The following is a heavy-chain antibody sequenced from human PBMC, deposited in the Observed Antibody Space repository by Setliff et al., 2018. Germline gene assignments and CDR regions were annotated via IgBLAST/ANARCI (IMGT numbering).Heavy chain of an antibody. CDR1: GFTFSNYW. CDR2: INTDGSST. CDR3: ARVYYDSPWAFDI. Sequence: GESLRLSCAASGFTFSNYWMHWVRRAPGKGLVWVSRINTDGSSTTHADSVKGRFTISRDNAKNTLYLQMNSLRAEDTAVYYCARVYYDSPWAFDIWGQGTMVT. V-gene: IGHV3-74*01. D-gene: IGHD3-22*01. J-gene: IGHJ3*02.